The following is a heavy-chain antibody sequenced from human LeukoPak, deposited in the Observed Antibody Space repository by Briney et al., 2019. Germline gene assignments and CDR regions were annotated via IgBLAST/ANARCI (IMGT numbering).Heavy chain of an antibody. CDR3: ARELVEATTKDAFDI. Sequence: PSETLSLTCTVSGGSISSYYWSWIRQPPGKGLEWIGYIYYSGSTNYNPSLTSRVTISVDTSKNQFSLKLSSVTAADTAVYYCARELVEATTKDAFDIWGQGTMVTVSS. J-gene: IGHJ3*02. V-gene: IGHV4-59*01. CDR1: GGSISSYY. CDR2: IYYSGST. D-gene: IGHD1-26*01.